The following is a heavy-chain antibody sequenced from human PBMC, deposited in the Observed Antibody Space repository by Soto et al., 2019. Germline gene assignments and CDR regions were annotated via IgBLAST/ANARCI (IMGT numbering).Heavy chain of an antibody. Sequence: GESLKISCKASGYSFTTYRIGWVRQMPGKGLEWMGLIYPGDSETRYSPSFQGQVTISADKSISTAYVQWSSLKASDTAMYYCARQFYDFSTGKHGMDVWGQGTTVTVSS. J-gene: IGHJ6*02. V-gene: IGHV5-51*01. D-gene: IGHD3-3*01. CDR2: IYPGDSET. CDR1: GYSFTTYR. CDR3: ARQFYDFSTGKHGMDV.